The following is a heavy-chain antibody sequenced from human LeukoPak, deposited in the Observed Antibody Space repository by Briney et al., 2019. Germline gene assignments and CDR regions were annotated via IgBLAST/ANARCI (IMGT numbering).Heavy chain of an antibody. Sequence: PSETLSLTCTVSGGSISSSSYYWGWIRQPPGKGLEWIGSIYCSGSTYYNPSLKSRVTISVDTSKNQFSLKLSSVTAADTAVYYCARVSDSSGYYYYYYMDVWGKGTTVTVSS. D-gene: IGHD3-22*01. J-gene: IGHJ6*03. CDR3: ARVSDSSGYYYYYYMDV. CDR1: GGSISSSSYY. CDR2: IYCSGST. V-gene: IGHV4-39*07.